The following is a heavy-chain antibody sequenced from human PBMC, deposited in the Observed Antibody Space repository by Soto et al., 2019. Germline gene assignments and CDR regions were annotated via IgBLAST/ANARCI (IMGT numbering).Heavy chain of an antibody. V-gene: IGHV1-18*01. CDR1: GYTFTSYG. D-gene: IGHD2-15*01. CDR2: ISAYNGNT. J-gene: IGHJ4*02. CDR3: ARDRKLGYCSGGSCYDFDY. Sequence: ASVKVSCKASGYTFTSYGISWVRQAPGQGLERMGWISAYNGNTNYAQKLQGRVTMTTDTSTSTAYMELRSLRSDDTAVYYCARDRKLGYCSGGSCYDFDYWGQGTLVTVSS.